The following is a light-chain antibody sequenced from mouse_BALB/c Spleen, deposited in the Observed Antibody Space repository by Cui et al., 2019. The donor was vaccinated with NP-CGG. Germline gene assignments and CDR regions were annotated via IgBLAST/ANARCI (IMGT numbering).Light chain of an antibody. J-gene: IGLJ1*01. CDR2: GTN. Sequence: AVVTQESALTTSPGETVTLTCRSSTGAVTTSNYANWVQEKPDHLFTGLIGGTNNRAPGVPARFSGSLIGDKAALTITGAQTEDEAIYFCALWYSNHWVSGGGTKLTVL. CDR1: TGAVTTSNY. CDR3: ALWYSNHWV. V-gene: IGLV1*01.